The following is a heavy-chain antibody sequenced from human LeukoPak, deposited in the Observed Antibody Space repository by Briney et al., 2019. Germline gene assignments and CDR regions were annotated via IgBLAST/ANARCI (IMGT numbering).Heavy chain of an antibody. CDR3: ARDAYRDYQDSNGYHYVRMDV. V-gene: IGHV3-53*01. J-gene: IGHJ6*02. D-gene: IGHD3-22*01. CDR1: GFGVSSKY. Sequence: PGGSLRLSCAASGFGVSSKYLAWVRQAPGKGLEWVTVISSGGDTYYADSVKGRFTISRDNSKNTLYLQMNSLRVEDTAVYYCARDAYRDYQDSNGYHYVRMDVWGQGTTVTVSS. CDR2: ISSGGDT.